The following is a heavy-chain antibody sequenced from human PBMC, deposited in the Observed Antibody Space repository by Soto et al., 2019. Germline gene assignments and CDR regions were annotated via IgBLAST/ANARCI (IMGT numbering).Heavy chain of an antibody. V-gene: IGHV3-33*01. J-gene: IGHJ2*01. CDR1: GFTFSSYG. D-gene: IGHD2-21*02. CDR2: IWYDGSNK. CDR3: ARGEHIVVVTASPNWYFDL. Sequence: QVQLVESGGGVVQPGRSLRLSCAASGFTFSSYGMHWVRQAPGKGLEWVAVIWYDGSNKYYADSVKGRFTISRDNSKNTLYLQMNSLRAVDTAMYYCARGEHIVVVTASPNWYFDLWGRGTLVTVSS.